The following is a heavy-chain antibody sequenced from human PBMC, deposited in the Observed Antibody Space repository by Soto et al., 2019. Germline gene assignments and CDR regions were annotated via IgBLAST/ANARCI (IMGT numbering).Heavy chain of an antibody. J-gene: IGHJ4*02. Sequence: PSETLSLTCTVTVGSISTYFWTWIRQPPGKGLEWLGYIHYSGSASYNPSLKSRLTISVDTSKNQFSLKLRSVTAADTAVYYCARQYYDILTGYSSFEYWGQGALVTVSS. D-gene: IGHD3-9*01. CDR1: VGSISTYF. CDR3: ARQYYDILTGYSSFEY. CDR2: IHYSGSA. V-gene: IGHV4-59*08.